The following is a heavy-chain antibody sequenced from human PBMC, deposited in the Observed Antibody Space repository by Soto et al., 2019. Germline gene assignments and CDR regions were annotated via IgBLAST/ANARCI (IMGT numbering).Heavy chain of an antibody. CDR2: ITPFNGNT. CDR1: GYTFTYRY. D-gene: IGHD2-8*02. V-gene: IGHV1-45*02. CDR3: AAGIRGGVCVGY. J-gene: IGHJ4*02. Sequence: ASVKVSCKASGYTFTYRYLHWVRQAPGQALEWMGWITPFNGNTNYAQKFQDRVTITRDRSMSTAYMELSSLRSEDTAMYYCAAGIRGGVCVGYWGRGSRVTGSS.